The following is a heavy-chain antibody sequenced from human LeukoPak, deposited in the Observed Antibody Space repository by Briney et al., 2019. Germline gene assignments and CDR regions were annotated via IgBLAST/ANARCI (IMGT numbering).Heavy chain of an antibody. CDR3: ARRRWYGGFDF. D-gene: IGHD3-10*01. J-gene: IGHJ4*02. CDR2: IYYSGKT. CDR1: GDSISGSAYF. Sequence: PSETLSLTCIVSGDSISGSAYFWGWIRQPPGKGLGWIGSIYYSGKTYYSASLKSRVTMSVDTSKNLFSLRLTSVTAADTTIFYCARRRWYGGFDFWGQGTLVTVSS. V-gene: IGHV4-39*01.